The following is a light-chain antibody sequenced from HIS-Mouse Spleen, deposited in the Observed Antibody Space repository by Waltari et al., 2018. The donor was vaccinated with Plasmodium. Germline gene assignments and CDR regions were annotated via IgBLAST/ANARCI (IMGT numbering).Light chain of an antibody. V-gene: IGLV3-19*01. J-gene: IGLJ2*01. CDR3: NSRDSSGNHVV. CDR1: SLRSYY. Sequence: SSELTQDPAVSVALGQTVRITCQGDSLRSYYASWYQQKPGQAPVLVIYGKNNRPSGIPCRFSGSSSGNTASLTITGAQAEDEADYYCNSRDSSGNHVVFGGGTKLTVL. CDR2: GKN.